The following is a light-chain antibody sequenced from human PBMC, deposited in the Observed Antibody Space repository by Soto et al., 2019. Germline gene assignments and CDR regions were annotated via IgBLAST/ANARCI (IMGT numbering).Light chain of an antibody. Sequence: QSVLTQPASVSGSPGQSITISCTGTSSDVGGYDYVSWYQRHPGKAPKILIYDVSNRPSGVSNRFSGSKSGNTASLTISGLQAEDEADYYCSSYRRSSSSYVFGTGTKVTVL. J-gene: IGLJ1*01. V-gene: IGLV2-14*01. CDR2: DVS. CDR1: SSDVGGYDY. CDR3: SSYRRSSSSYV.